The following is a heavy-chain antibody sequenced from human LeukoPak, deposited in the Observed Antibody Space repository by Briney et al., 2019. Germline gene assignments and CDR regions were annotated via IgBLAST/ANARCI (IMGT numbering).Heavy chain of an antibody. D-gene: IGHD2-2*01. CDR3: ARGGLGSCSSASCSSPFDY. CDR1: GFTLSPYT. CDR2: INWNGGST. J-gene: IGHJ4*02. Sequence: PGGSLRLSCTASGFTLSPYTMSWVRQVPGKGLEWVSGINWNGGSTGYADSVKGRFTISRDNAKNSLYLQMNSLRAEDTALYYCARGGLGSCSSASCSSPFDYWGQGTLVTVSS. V-gene: IGHV3-20*04.